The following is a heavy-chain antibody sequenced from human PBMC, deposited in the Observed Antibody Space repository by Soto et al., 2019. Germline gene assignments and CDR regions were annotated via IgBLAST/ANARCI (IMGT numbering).Heavy chain of an antibody. CDR2: IIPIFGTA. J-gene: IGHJ5*02. CDR3: ARERVGATQHWFDP. D-gene: IGHD1-26*01. V-gene: IGHV1-69*01. Sequence: QVQLVQSGAEVKKPGSSVKVSCKASGGTFSSYAISWVRQAPGQGLEWMGGIIPIFGTANYAQKFQGRVTITADESTSTAYMELSSMRSEDTAGYDCARERVGATQHWFDPWGQGTLVTVSS. CDR1: GGTFSSYA.